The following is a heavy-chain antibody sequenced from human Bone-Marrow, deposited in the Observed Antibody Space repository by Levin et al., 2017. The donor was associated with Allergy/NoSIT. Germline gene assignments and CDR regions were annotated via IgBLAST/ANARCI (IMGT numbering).Heavy chain of an antibody. CDR3: ARVGVRGVDYYYYYGMDV. CDR2: ISYDGSNK. Sequence: GGSLRLSCAASGFTFSSYAMHWVRQAPGKGLEWVAVISYDGSNKYYADSVKGRFTISRDNSKNTLYLQMNSLRAEDTAVYYCARVGVRGVDYYYYYGMDVWGQGTTVTVSS. D-gene: IGHD3-10*01. V-gene: IGHV3-30*04. J-gene: IGHJ6*02. CDR1: GFTFSSYA.